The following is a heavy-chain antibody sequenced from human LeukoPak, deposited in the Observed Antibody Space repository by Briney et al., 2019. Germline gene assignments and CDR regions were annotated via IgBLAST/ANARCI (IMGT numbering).Heavy chain of an antibody. CDR3: ARDRLSYSGSYRPPQGDYMDV. V-gene: IGHV4-34*01. J-gene: IGHJ6*03. D-gene: IGHD1-26*01. CDR2: INHSGST. CDR1: GGSFPGYY. Sequence: SETLSLTCAVYGGSFPGYYWGWIRQPPGKGLEWIGEINHSGSTNSNPSLKSRVTISVYTSKNQFSLSLRSVTAANTAVYYCARDRLSYSGSYRPPQGDYMDVWGKGTTVTVSS.